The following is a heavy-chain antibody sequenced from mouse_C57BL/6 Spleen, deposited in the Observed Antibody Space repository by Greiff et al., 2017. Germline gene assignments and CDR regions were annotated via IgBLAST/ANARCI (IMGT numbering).Heavy chain of an antibody. CDR1: GYTFTSYW. J-gene: IGHJ2*01. V-gene: IGHV1-50*01. D-gene: IGHD1-1*01. CDR2: IDPSDGYT. Sequence: QVQLQQPGAELVKPGASVKLSCKASGYTFTSYWMQWVNQRPGQGLEWIGEIDPSDGYTNYNQKFKGKATLTVDTSSSTAYRQRSSLTSEDSAVYYCARSLLRSYFDYWCQGTTLTVSS. CDR3: ARSLLRSYFDY.